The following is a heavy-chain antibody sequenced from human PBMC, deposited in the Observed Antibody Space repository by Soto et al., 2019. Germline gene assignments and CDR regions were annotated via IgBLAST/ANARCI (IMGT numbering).Heavy chain of an antibody. CDR3: AKKGGGASIDFWRANWFDP. Sequence: QVQLVQSGAVVKKPGSSVTVSCKASGGMFSDYTISWVRQAPGQGLEWMGGIIFIFGGPHYAQKFQGRVTITADKPTSAVSLELTDLTSEATAVYYWAKKGGGASIDFWRANWFDPWGQGTQVIVSS. V-gene: IGHV1-69*06. CDR1: GGMFSDYT. D-gene: IGHD3-3*01. CDR2: IIFIFGGP. J-gene: IGHJ5*02.